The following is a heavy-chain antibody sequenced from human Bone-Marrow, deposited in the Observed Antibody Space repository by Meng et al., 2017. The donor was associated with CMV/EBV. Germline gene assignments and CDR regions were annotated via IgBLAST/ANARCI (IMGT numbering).Heavy chain of an antibody. CDR3: AVHIVVVVAVWFDP. Sequence: SGGSIISSSYYWGAIRQPPGKGLEWIGSIYYSGSTYYNPSLKSRVTISVDTSKNQFSLKLSSVTAADTAVYYCAVHIVVVVAVWFDPWGQGTLVTVSS. D-gene: IGHD2-15*01. J-gene: IGHJ5*02. CDR2: IYYSGST. V-gene: IGHV4-39*01. CDR1: GGSIISSSYY.